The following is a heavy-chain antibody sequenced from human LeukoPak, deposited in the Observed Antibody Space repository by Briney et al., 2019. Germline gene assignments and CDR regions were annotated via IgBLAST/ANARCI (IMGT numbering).Heavy chain of an antibody. CDR2: IEQDGSEK. J-gene: IGHJ4*02. D-gene: IGHD3/OR15-3a*01. Sequence: GGSLRLSCAASGFTFGDTWMNWVRQVPGQGLEWVANIEQDGSEKFYVASVKGRFTISRDNGKSSLYLQLNSLRAEDTALYYCATSYDMGWLIGYWGQGTLVTVSS. V-gene: IGHV3-7*03. CDR3: ATSYDMGWLIGY. CDR1: GFTFGDTW.